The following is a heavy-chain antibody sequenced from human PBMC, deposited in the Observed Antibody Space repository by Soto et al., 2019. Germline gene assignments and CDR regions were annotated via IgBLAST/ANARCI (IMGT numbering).Heavy chain of an antibody. CDR1: GGSFSGYY. CDR3: ARVRGYTYYGDYVDY. J-gene: IGHJ4*02. V-gene: IGHV4-34*01. CDR2: INHSGST. Sequence: SETLSLTCAVYGGSFSGYYWSWIRQPPGKGLEWIGEINHSGSTNYNPSLKSRVTISVDTSKNQFSLKLSSVTAADTAVYYCARVRGYTYYGDYVDYWGQGTLVTVSS. D-gene: IGHD4-17*01.